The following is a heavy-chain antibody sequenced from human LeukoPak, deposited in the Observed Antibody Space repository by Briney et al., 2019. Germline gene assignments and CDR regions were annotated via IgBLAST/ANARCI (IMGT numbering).Heavy chain of an antibody. CDR1: GFTFSSYA. D-gene: IGHD2-2*01. V-gene: IGHV3-30-3*01. CDR2: ISYDGSNK. CDR3: ARGGSWVVVVPAAVRN. J-gene: IGHJ4*02. Sequence: PGRSLRLSCAASGFTFSSYAMHWVRQAPGKGLEWVAVISYDGSNKYYADSVKGRFTISRDNSKNTLYLRMNSLRAEDTAVYYCARGGSWVVVVPAAVRNWGQGTLVTVSS.